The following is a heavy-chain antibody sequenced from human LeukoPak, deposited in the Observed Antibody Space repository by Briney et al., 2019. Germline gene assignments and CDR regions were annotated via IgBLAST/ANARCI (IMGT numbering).Heavy chain of an antibody. J-gene: IGHJ4*02. D-gene: IGHD3-22*01. CDR2: ISGSGDNT. Sequence: TGGSLRLSCAASGFTFSSYAMSWVRQAPGKGLEWVSAISGSGDNTYYADSVKGRFTISRDNSKNTLYLQMNSLRAEDTAVYYCAKDQLPKAYYYDSSGYYPFDYWGQGTLVTVSS. CDR1: GFTFSSYA. CDR3: AKDQLPKAYYYDSSGYYPFDY. V-gene: IGHV3-23*01.